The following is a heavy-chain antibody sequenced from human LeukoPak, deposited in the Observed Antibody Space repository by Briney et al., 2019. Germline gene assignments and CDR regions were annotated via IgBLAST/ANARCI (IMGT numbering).Heavy chain of an antibody. CDR2: ISTTSTYI. CDR1: GFSLSSYD. Sequence: GGSLRLPCAASGFSLSSYDMNWVRQAPGKGLEWVSSISTTSTYIYYRYSVKGRFTISRDNARNSLYLQMNGLRAEDTAVYYCARADCFSSTCYLRSSWFDPWGQGTLVTVSS. D-gene: IGHD2-2*01. V-gene: IGHV3-21*01. CDR3: ARADCFSSTCYLRSSWFDP. J-gene: IGHJ5*02.